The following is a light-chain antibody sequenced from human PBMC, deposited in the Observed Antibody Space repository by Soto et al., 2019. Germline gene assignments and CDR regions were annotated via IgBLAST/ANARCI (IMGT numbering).Light chain of an antibody. CDR1: QSVSSN. J-gene: IGKJ2*01. Sequence: ETVMTQSPATLSVSPGERATLSCRASQSVSSNLAWYQQKPGQVPRLLIYGASTRATGVPARFSGSGSGAEFTLTISSLQSEDFAVYYCQQYNDWPPYTFGQGTKVDIK. CDR3: QQYNDWPPYT. V-gene: IGKV3-15*01. CDR2: GAS.